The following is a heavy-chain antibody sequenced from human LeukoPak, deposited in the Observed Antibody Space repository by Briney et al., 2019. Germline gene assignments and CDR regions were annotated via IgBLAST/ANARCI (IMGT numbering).Heavy chain of an antibody. J-gene: IGHJ3*02. V-gene: IGHV4-39*07. CDR2: IYYSGGT. CDR1: GGSISSSSYY. CDR3: ARDQNPQLLPPGAFDI. D-gene: IGHD3-10*01. Sequence: PSETLSLTCTVSGGSISSSSYYWGWIRQPPGKGLEWIGSIYYSGGTYYNPSLKSRVTISVDTSKNQFSLKLSSVTAADTAVYYCARDQNPQLLPPGAFDIWGQGTMVTVSS.